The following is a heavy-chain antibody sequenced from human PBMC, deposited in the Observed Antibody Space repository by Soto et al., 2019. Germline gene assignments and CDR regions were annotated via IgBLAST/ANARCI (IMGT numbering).Heavy chain of an antibody. J-gene: IGHJ3*02. V-gene: IGHV3-30-3*01. D-gene: IGHD3-22*01. Sequence: GGSLRLSCAASGFTFSSYAMHWVRQAPGKGLEWVAVISYDGSNKYYADSVKGRFTISRDNSKNTLYLQMNSLRAEDTAVYYCARDSGTMIVVALDAFDIWGQGTMVTVSS. CDR1: GFTFSSYA. CDR3: ARDSGTMIVVALDAFDI. CDR2: ISYDGSNK.